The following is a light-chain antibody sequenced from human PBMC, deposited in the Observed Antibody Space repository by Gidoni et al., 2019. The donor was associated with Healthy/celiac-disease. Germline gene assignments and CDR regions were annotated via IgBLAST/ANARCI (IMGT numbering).Light chain of an antibody. CDR2: WAS. CDR3: QQYYGTPLT. Sequence: IVMTQSPDSLAVSLGERATINCKSSQSVLYSSNNKNYLAWYQQKPGQAPNLLFYWASTRESGVPDRFSGSGSGTDFTLTISSLQAEDVAVYYCQQYYGTPLTVXGXTKVEIK. V-gene: IGKV4-1*01. CDR1: QSVLYSSNNKNY. J-gene: IGKJ4*01.